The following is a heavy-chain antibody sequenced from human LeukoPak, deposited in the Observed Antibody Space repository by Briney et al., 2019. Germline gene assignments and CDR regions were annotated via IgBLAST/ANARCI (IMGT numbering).Heavy chain of an antibody. CDR2: ISSSSSYI. V-gene: IGHV3-21*01. CDR3: AIGIAVAGTHYLDY. J-gene: IGHJ4*02. D-gene: IGHD6-19*01. Sequence: GGSLRLSCAASGFTFSSYSMNWVRQAPGKGLEWVSSISSSSSYIYYADSVKGRFTISRDNAKNSLYLQMNSLRAEDTAVYYCAIGIAVAGTHYLDYWGQGTLVTVSS. CDR1: GFTFSSYS.